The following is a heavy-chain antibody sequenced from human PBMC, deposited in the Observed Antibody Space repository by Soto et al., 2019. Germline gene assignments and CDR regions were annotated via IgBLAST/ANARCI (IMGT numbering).Heavy chain of an antibody. V-gene: IGHV1-69*01. D-gene: IGHD3-22*01. CDR3: ARDHIRSGYYYVDEDPRYYFDY. CDR2: IIPIFGTA. CDR1: GGTFSSYA. J-gene: IGHJ4*02. Sequence: QVQLVQSGAEVKKPGSSVKVSCKASGGTFSSYAISWVRQAPGQGLEWMGGIIPIFGTANYAQKFQGRVTITADESTSTAYMELSSLRSEDTAVYYCARDHIRSGYYYVDEDPRYYFDYWGQGTLVTVSS.